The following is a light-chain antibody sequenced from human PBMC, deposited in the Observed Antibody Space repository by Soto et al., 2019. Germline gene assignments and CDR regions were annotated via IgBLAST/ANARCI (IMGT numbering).Light chain of an antibody. J-gene: IGKJ5*01. Sequence: EIVLTQYQGTLSLSPGERATLSCSASQSVSSSYLAWYKQKPGQAHRLLIYGASSRATGITDRFSGSVSGTDFTLTIRRLEPEELALYYCQHYGAAPITFCQGTRLEIK. CDR3: QHYGAAPIT. CDR1: QSVSSSY. V-gene: IGKV3-20*01. CDR2: GAS.